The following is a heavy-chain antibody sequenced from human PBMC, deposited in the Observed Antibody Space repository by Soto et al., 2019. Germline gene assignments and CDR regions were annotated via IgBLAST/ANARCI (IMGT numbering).Heavy chain of an antibody. CDR1: GYSFTRYW. CDR2: IYPGDSDT. J-gene: IGHJ6*02. V-gene: IGHV5-51*01. CDR3: AIGTYPSRYYYGMDV. Sequence: GESLKISCKGSGYSFTRYWIGWVRQMPGKGLEWMGIIYPGDSDTRYSPSFQGQVTISADKSISTAYLQWSSLKASDTAMYYCAIGTYPSRYYYGMDVWGQGTTVTVSS.